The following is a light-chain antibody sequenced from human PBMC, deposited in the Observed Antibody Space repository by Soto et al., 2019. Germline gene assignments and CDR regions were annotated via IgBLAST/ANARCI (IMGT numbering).Light chain of an antibody. CDR1: QSVSRN. J-gene: IGKJ2*01. CDR2: GAS. Sequence: EVVLTQSPATLSVSPGDRATLSCRASQSVSRNLAWYQQKPGQAPRLLIYGASTRATGVPARFSGSGSATEFTLSISSLQCEDVAVYYCQQYGDWPPETFGQGTKLEI. V-gene: IGKV3-15*01. CDR3: QQYGDWPPET.